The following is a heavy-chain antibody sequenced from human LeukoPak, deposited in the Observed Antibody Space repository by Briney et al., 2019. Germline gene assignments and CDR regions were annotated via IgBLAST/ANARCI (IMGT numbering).Heavy chain of an antibody. Sequence: GGSLRLSCAAPGFTFSSYAMSWVRQAPGKGLEWVSAISGSGGSTYYADSVKGRFTISRDNSRDTLYLQMNSLRAEDTAVYYCAKGYYDYVWGSYYFDYWGQGTLVTVSS. CDR3: AKGYYDYVWGSYYFDY. D-gene: IGHD3-16*01. J-gene: IGHJ4*02. V-gene: IGHV3-23*01. CDR1: GFTFSSYA. CDR2: ISGSGGST.